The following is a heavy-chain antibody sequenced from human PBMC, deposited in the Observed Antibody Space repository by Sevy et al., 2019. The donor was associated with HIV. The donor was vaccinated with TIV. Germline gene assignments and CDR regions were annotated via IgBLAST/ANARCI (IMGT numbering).Heavy chain of an antibody. CDR1: GGSISSSNW. CDR3: ARGGGVDDAFDI. Sequence: SETLSLTCAVSGGSISSSNWWSWVRQPPGKGLEWIGEIYHSGSTNYNPSLKSRVTIPVDKSKNQFSLKLSSVTAADTAVYYCARGGGVDDAFDIWGQGTMVTVSS. V-gene: IGHV4-4*02. D-gene: IGHD3-16*01. CDR2: IYHSGST. J-gene: IGHJ3*02.